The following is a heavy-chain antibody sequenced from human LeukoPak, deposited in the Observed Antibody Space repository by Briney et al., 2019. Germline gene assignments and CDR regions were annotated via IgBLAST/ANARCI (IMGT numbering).Heavy chain of an antibody. J-gene: IGHJ4*02. CDR1: GFTFSSYA. CDR3: AAKGYDSSGYYHYFDY. V-gene: IGHV3-23*01. Sequence: GGSLRLSCAASGFTFSSYAMSWVRQAPGKGLEWVSAISGSGGSTYYADSVKGRFTISRDNSKNTLYLQMNSLRAEDTAVYYCAAKGYDSSGYYHYFDYWGQGTLVTVSS. CDR2: ISGSGGST. D-gene: IGHD3-22*01.